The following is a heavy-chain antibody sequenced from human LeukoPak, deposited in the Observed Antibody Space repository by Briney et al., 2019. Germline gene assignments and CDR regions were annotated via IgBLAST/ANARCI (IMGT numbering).Heavy chain of an antibody. D-gene: IGHD4-11*01. V-gene: IGHV1-18*01. CDR3: ARQKTTRPPWVLFC. Sequence: GASVKVSCKASGYTFTSYGISWVRQAPGQGLEWMGWISAYNGNTNYAQKLQGRVTMTTDTSTSTAYMELRSLRSDDTAVYYCARQKTTRPPWVLFCWDQETLVTVPS. J-gene: IGHJ4*02. CDR2: ISAYNGNT. CDR1: GYTFTSYG.